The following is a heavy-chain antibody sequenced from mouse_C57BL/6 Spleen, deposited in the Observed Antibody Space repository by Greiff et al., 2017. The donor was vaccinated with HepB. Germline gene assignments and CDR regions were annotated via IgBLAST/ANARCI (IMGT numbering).Heavy chain of an antibody. V-gene: IGHV1-59*01. D-gene: IGHD1-1*01. Sequence: QVQLQQPGAELVRPGTSVKLSCKASGYTFTSYWMHWVKQRPGQGLEWIGVIDPSDSYTNYNQKFKGKATLTVDTSSSTAYMQLSSLTSEDSAVYYCAREGSSTDWGQGTLVTVSA. CDR1: GYTFTSYW. J-gene: IGHJ3*01. CDR3: AREGSSTD. CDR2: IDPSDSYT.